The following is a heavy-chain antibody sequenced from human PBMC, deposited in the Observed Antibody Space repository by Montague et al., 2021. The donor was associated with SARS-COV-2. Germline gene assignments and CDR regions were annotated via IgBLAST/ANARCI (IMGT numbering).Heavy chain of an antibody. J-gene: IGHJ6*02. Sequence: SLSLSCAASGFTFSRYEMNWVRQAPGKGLEWVSYISSSCSTIYYADSVKGRFTISRDNAKNSLYLQMNSLRAEDTAVYYCARDRPWIQLWSYYYYGMDVWGQGTTVTVSS. CDR2: ISSSCSTI. D-gene: IGHD5-18*01. CDR3: ARDRPWIQLWSYYYYGMDV. CDR1: GFTFSRYE. V-gene: IGHV3-48*03.